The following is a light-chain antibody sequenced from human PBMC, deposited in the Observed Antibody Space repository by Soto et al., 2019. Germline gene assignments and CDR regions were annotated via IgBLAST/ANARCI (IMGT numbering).Light chain of an antibody. J-gene: IGKJ4*01. CDR2: AAS. V-gene: IGKV1-39*01. CDR3: QQSYSTLNT. CDR1: QSISSY. Sequence: DIQSTQSKSSLSASVGDSVTITCRASQSISSYLNWYQQKPGKAPKLLIYAASSLQSGVPSMFSGRGSGTDFTLTISSLQPEEFATYYCQQSYSTLNTVGAGTKVDLK.